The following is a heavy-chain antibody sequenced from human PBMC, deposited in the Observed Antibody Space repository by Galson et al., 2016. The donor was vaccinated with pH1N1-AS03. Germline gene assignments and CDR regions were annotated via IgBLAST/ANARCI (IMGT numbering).Heavy chain of an antibody. D-gene: IGHD1-26*01. CDR2: IYYSGST. CDR1: GGSISNYY. V-gene: IGHV4-59*01. J-gene: IGHJ5*02. Sequence: SETLSFTCTVSGGSISNYYWTWIRQPPGKGLEWIGYIYYSGSTNYNPSLKSRVTISVDTSKNQFSLKLGSVTAADTAVYYCARDLGELLGWFDPWGQGTLVTVSS. CDR3: ARDLGELLGWFDP.